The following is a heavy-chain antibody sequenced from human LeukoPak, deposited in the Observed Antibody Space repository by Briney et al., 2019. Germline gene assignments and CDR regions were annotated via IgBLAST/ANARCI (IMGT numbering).Heavy chain of an antibody. Sequence: ASVKVSCKASGYTFTGYYMHWVRQAPGQGLEWMGWINPNSGGTNYAQKFQGRVTMTRDTSISTAYMELSRLRSDDTAVYYCARVKHYDFWSGYPSLDYYYMDVWGKGTTVTVSS. CDR3: ARVKHYDFWSGYPSLDYYYMDV. CDR2: INPNSGGT. J-gene: IGHJ6*03. CDR1: GYTFTGYY. D-gene: IGHD3-3*01. V-gene: IGHV1-2*02.